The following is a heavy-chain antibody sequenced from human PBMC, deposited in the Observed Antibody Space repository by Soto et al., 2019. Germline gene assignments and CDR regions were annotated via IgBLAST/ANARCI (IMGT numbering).Heavy chain of an antibody. CDR2: INWDDGEQ. J-gene: IGHJ4*02. Sequence: EVQLVESGGDLVQPGRSLRLSCAGSGFNFDDYAMHWVRQAPGKGLEWVSSINWDDGEQGHAHAVKGRFTISRDNAKNALYLQMNSLRVEDTALYYCGKAQPPRGYSYAIDYWGQGTLVTVSS. CDR3: GKAQPPRGYSYAIDY. CDR1: GFNFDDYA. V-gene: IGHV3-9*01. D-gene: IGHD2-2*03.